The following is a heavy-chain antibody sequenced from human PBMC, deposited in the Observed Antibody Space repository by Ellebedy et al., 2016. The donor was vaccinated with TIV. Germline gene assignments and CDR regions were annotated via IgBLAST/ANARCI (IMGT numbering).Heavy chain of an antibody. D-gene: IGHD3-3*01. CDR1: GGSFSGYC. CDR3: ARGPTTPRRGTIFGVAPRHPSYYYMDV. Sequence: SETLSLXXAVYGGSFSGYCWSWIRQPPGKGLEWIGEINHSGSTNYNPSLKSRVTISVDTSKNQFSLKLSSVTAADTAVYYCARGPTTPRRGTIFGVAPRHPSYYYMDVWGKGTTVTVSS. J-gene: IGHJ6*03. V-gene: IGHV4-34*01. CDR2: INHSGST.